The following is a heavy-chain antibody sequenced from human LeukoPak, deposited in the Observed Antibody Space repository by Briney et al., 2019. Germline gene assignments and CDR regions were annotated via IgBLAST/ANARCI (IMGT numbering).Heavy chain of an antibody. CDR2: INPSGGST. Sequence: ASVKVSCKASGYTFISYYIHWVRQAPGQGLEWMGMINPSGGSTNYAQKFQGTITMTRDTSTSTVYMELSSLRSEDTAIYYCARLEGSTWPWYYSDYWGQGTLVTVSS. D-gene: IGHD6-13*01. CDR3: ARLEGSTWPWYYSDY. V-gene: IGHV1-46*01. CDR1: GYTFISYY. J-gene: IGHJ4*02.